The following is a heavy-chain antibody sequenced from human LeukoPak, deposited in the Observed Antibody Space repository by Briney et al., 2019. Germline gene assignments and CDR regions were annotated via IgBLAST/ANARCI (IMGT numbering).Heavy chain of an antibody. CDR3: AKAYGGSYGYYFDY. J-gene: IGHJ4*02. CDR1: GFTFSSYG. V-gene: IGHV3-30*18. D-gene: IGHD1-26*01. Sequence: GGSLRLSCAASGFTFSSYGMHWVRQAPGKGLEWVAVISYDGSNKYHAGSVKGRFTISRDNSKNTLYLQMNSLRAEDTAVYYCAKAYGGSYGYYFDYWGQGTLVTVSS. CDR2: ISYDGSNK.